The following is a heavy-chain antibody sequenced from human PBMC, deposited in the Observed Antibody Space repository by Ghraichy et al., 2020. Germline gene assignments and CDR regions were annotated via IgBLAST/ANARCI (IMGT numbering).Heavy chain of an antibody. J-gene: IGHJ4*02. V-gene: IGHV3-9*01. D-gene: IGHD5-18*01. Sequence: GGSLRLSCAASGFTFDDYAMHWVRQAPGKGLEWVSGISWNSGSIGYADSVKGRFTISRDNAKNSLYLQMNSLRAEDTALYYCASIREEDTAMDTTKDYWGQGTLVTVSS. CDR3: ASIREEDTAMDTTKDY. CDR1: GFTFDDYA. CDR2: ISWNSGSI.